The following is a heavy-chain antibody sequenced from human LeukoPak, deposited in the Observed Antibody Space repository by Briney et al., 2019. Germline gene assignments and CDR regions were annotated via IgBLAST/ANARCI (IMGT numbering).Heavy chain of an antibody. CDR1: GYRFAGYW. CDR3: ARRAIFGDWYFDY. V-gene: IGHV5-51*01. CDR2: IYPGDSDT. J-gene: IGHJ4*02. Sequence: GESLKISCKGSGYRFAGYWIGWVRQMPGKGLEWMGIIYPGDSDTRYSPSFQGQVTISADKSISTAYLQWSSLKASDTAMYYCARRAIFGDWYFDYWGQGTLVTVSS. D-gene: IGHD3-3*01.